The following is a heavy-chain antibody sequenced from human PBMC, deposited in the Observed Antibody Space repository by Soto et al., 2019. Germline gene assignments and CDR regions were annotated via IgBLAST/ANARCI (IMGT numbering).Heavy chain of an antibody. CDR3: AKNIARGHWYFEL. J-gene: IGHJ2*01. D-gene: IGHD3-10*01. V-gene: IGHV3-30*18. CDR1: GIAFSGCG. Sequence: QVQLVESGGGVVQPGKSLRLSCAASGIAFSGCGMFWVRQTPSKGLEWVAAISSGGSQKYYADSVKGRFTISRDNSKNTLYVQLNGLTTEDTAVYYCAKNIARGHWYFELWGRGTLVTVSS. CDR2: ISSGGSQK.